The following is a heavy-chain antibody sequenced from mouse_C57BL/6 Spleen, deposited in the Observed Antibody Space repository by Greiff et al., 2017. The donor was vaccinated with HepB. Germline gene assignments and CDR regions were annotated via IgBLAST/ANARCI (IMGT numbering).Heavy chain of an antibody. CDR1: GYAFSSYW. CDR3: AREDYGSPWFAY. J-gene: IGHJ3*01. Sequence: VQLQQSGAELVKPGASVKISCKASGYAFSSYWMNWVKQRPGKGLEWIGQIYPGDGDTNYNGKFKGKATLTADKSSSTAYMQLSSLTSEDSAVYFCAREDYGSPWFAYWGQGTLVTVSA. D-gene: IGHD1-1*01. V-gene: IGHV1-80*01. CDR2: IYPGDGDT.